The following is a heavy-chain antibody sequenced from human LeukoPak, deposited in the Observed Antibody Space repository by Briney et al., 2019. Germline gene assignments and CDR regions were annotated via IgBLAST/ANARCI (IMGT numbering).Heavy chain of an antibody. D-gene: IGHD6-13*01. Sequence: GGSLRLSCTASGFSFSGYWMQWVRQAPGKGLVWVSRINTEGSTTNYVDSVKGRFTISRDNAKNTLYLQMNSLRAEDTAIYYCARVDPTASGKHDCWGQGTLVTVSS. V-gene: IGHV3-74*01. CDR3: ARVDPTASGKHDC. J-gene: IGHJ4*02. CDR2: INTEGSTT. CDR1: GFSFSGYW.